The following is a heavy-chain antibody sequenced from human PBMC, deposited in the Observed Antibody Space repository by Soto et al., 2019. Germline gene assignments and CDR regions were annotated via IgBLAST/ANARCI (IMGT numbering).Heavy chain of an antibody. J-gene: IGHJ5*02. D-gene: IGHD3-16*01. CDR3: AHIPNYYQYDWFDP. Sequence: QITLKESGPTLVQPTQTLTLTCTFSGFSLTTRGVGVGWIRLPPGKALECLALISWDDDKRYSPSLQSRLSITKDTSKTQVVLTMTNVDPVDTATYYCAHIPNYYQYDWFDPWGQGTLVSVSS. CDR2: ISWDDDK. CDR1: GFSLTTRGVG. V-gene: IGHV2-5*02.